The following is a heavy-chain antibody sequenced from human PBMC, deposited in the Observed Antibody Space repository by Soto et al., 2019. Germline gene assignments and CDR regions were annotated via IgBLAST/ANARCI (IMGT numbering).Heavy chain of an antibody. CDR1: GGSISSYY. CDR3: ARYSSSWLSSDAFDI. D-gene: IGHD6-13*01. J-gene: IGHJ3*02. V-gene: IGHV4-59*01. Sequence: QVQLQESGPGLVKPSETLSLTCTVSGGSISSYYWSWIRQPPGKGLEWIGYIYYSGSTNYNPSLKSRVTISVDTSKTQFSLKLSSVTAADTAVYYCARYSSSWLSSDAFDIWGQGTMVTVSS. CDR2: IYYSGST.